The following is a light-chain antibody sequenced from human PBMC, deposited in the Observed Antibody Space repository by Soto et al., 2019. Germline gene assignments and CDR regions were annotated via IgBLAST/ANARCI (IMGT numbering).Light chain of an antibody. Sequence: DIQMTQSPSTLSSFVGDRVTITCRASQGISSYLAWYQQKPGKAPKLLIYAASTLQSGVPSRFAGSGSGTDFTLTINSLQPEDFATYYCQQLESYPSTFGGGTKVDIK. CDR1: QGISSY. CDR3: QQLESYPST. V-gene: IGKV1-9*01. J-gene: IGKJ4*01. CDR2: AAS.